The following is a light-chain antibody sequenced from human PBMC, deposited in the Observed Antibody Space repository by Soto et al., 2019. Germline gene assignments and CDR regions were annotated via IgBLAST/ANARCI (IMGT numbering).Light chain of an antibody. CDR2: KAS. CDR1: QTISSW. CDR3: HQYNNWPPWT. Sequence: DIQMTQSPSTLSGSVGDRVTITCRASQTISSWLAWYQQKPGKAPKLLIYKASTLKSGVPSRFSGSGSGTEFTLTISSLQSEDYAVYYCHQYNNWPPWTFGQGAKADI. V-gene: IGKV1-5*03. J-gene: IGKJ1*01.